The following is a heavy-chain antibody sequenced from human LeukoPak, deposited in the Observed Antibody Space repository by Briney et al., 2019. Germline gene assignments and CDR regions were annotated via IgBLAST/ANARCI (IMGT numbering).Heavy chain of an antibody. CDR2: INHGGRT. CDR1: DGFLDGFY. J-gene: IGHJ4*02. Sequence: PSETLSLTCGVSDGFLDGFYWSWIRQSPGKGLEWIAEINHGGRTNYNPSLKSRVTISLHTSMKQFSLTLSSVTAADTAVYYCASLSYDFWSGYLSHWGQGTLVTVSS. V-gene: IGHV4-34*01. D-gene: IGHD3-3*01. CDR3: ASLSYDFWSGYLSH.